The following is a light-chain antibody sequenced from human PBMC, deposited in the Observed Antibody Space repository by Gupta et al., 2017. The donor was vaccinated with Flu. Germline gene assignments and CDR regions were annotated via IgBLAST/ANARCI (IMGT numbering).Light chain of an antibody. Sequence: GTLSLSPGERATLSCRASQSGGSCDLAWYQQRPGQAPRLLIYGASSRATGIPDRFSGSGSGTDFTLTISRLEPEDFAVYYCQQHRKSPWNFGQGTKVEIK. CDR1: QSGGSCD. V-gene: IGKV3-20*01. CDR3: QQHRKSPWN. J-gene: IGKJ2*01. CDR2: GAS.